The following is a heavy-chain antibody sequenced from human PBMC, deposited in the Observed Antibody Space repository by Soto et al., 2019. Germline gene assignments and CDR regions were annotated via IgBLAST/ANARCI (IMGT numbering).Heavy chain of an antibody. CDR2: IRNKANSYAT. D-gene: IGHD3-10*01. V-gene: IGHV3-73*02. CDR1: GFTFSGSA. J-gene: IGHJ4*02. Sequence: EVQLVESGGGLVQPGGSLKLSCAASGFTFSGSAMHWVRQASGKGLEWVGRIRNKANSYATAYAASVKGRFTISRDYSKNTAYLQMNSLKTEDTAVYYCTMGLLWFGAYWGQGTLVTVSS. CDR3: TMGLLWFGAY.